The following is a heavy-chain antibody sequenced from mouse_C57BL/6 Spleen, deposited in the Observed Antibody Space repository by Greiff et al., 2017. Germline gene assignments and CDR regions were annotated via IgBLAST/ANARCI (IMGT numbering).Heavy chain of an antibody. CDR2: INPSSSYT. CDR3: ARQHLSYWSFDV. Sequence: QVQVVESGPELARPGASVKMSCKASGYTFTSYSMHWVKQRPGQGLEWIGYINPSSSYTKYNQKFKDKATFTADKSSGTAYMHLGSLTSEDSAVYYCARQHLSYWSFDVWGKGTTVTVSS. V-gene: IGHV1-4*01. J-gene: IGHJ1*03. CDR1: GYTFTSYS.